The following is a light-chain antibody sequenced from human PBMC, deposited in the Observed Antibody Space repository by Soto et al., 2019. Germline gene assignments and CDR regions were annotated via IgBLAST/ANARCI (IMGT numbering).Light chain of an antibody. Sequence: EIVLTQSPGTLSLSPGERATLSCRASQSVSSYLAWYQQKPGQAPRLLIYDASNRATGIPARFSGSGSGTDFTLTIGSLAPEDFAVYYCQQRSNWPPTFGQGTKVDIK. J-gene: IGKJ1*01. CDR1: QSVSSY. V-gene: IGKV3-11*01. CDR3: QQRSNWPPT. CDR2: DAS.